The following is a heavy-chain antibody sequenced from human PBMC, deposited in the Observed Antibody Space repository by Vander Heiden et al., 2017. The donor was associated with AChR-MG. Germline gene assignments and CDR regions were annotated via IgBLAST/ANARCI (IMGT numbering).Heavy chain of an antibody. J-gene: IGHJ4*02. CDR3: ARAGGEYSSSWYDY. D-gene: IGHD6-13*01. Sequence: QLPESDPALVNPSETLSLPCPLSVGSSSSYYWSWIRQPPGKGLEWIGYIYYSGSTNYNPSLKSRVTISVDTSKNQFSLKLSSVTAADTAVYYCARAGGEYSSSWYDYWGQGTLVTVSS. CDR1: VGSSSSYY. CDR2: IYYSGST. V-gene: IGHV4-59*01.